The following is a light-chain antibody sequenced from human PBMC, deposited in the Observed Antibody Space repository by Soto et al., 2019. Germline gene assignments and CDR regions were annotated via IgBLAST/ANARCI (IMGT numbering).Light chain of an antibody. V-gene: IGKV3-11*01. Sequence: EIVLTQSPATLSLSPGERATLSCRASQSVTYNLAWYQQKPGQAPRLLIYDAANRATGIPARFSGRGSGTDFTLTIVSLEPEDSAVYFCQQYGSSPGLFTFGPGSKVDFK. CDR2: DAA. J-gene: IGKJ3*01. CDR3: QQYGSSPGLFT. CDR1: QSVTYN.